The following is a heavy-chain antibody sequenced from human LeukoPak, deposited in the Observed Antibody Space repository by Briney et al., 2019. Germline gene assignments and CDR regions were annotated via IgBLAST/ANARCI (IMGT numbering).Heavy chain of an antibody. D-gene: IGHD5-12*01. Sequence: ASVKVSCKSSGYTFTGYYMQWVRQAPGQGLELMGWINLNSGGTNYAQKFQGRVTITRDTSISTAYMELSRLRSDDTAVYYCARDPRWGYDSHSLGYFDYWGQGTLVTVSS. J-gene: IGHJ4*02. CDR3: ARDPRWGYDSHSLGYFDY. V-gene: IGHV1-2*02. CDR2: INLNSGGT. CDR1: GYTFTGYY.